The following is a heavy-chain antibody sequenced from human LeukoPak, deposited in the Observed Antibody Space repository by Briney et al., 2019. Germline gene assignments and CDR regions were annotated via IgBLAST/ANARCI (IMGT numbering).Heavy chain of an antibody. CDR2: IDPSDSYT. CDR3: AIKYYYYYGMDV. CDR1: GYSFTTYW. Sequence: GESLKISCKGSGYSFTTYWIAWVRQMPGKGLEWMGRIDPSDSYTNYSPSFQGHVTISADKSISTAYLQWSSLKASDTAMYYCAIKYYYYYGMDVWGQGTTVTVSS. V-gene: IGHV5-10-1*01. J-gene: IGHJ6*02.